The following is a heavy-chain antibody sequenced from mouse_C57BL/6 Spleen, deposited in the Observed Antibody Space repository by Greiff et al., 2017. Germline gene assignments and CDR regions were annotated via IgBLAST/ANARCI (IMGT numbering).Heavy chain of an antibody. CDR2: INPNNGGT. Sequence: EVQLQQSGPELVKPGASVKISCKASGYTFTDYYMNWVKQSHGKSLEWIGDINPNNGGTSYNQKFKGKATLTVDKSSSTAYMELRSLTSEDSAVYYCARSRQDGYYVWFAYWGQGTLVTVSA. V-gene: IGHV1-26*01. J-gene: IGHJ3*01. D-gene: IGHD2-3*01. CDR3: ARSRQDGYYVWFAY. CDR1: GYTFTDYY.